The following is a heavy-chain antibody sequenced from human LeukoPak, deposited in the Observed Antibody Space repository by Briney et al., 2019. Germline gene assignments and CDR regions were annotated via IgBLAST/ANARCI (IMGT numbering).Heavy chain of an antibody. J-gene: IGHJ4*02. D-gene: IGHD5-18*01. CDR1: GGSFSGYN. CDR2: INHSGST. V-gene: IGHV4-34*01. CDR3: ARYSYGYDY. Sequence: PSETLSLTCAVYGGSFSGYNWSWIRQPPGKGLEWIGEINHSGSTNYNPSLKSRVTISVDTSKNQFSLKLSSVTAADTAVYYCARYSYGYDYWGQGTLVTVSS.